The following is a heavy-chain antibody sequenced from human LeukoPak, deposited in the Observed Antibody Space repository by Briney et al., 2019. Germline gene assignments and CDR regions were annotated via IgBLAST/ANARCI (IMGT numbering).Heavy chain of an antibody. Sequence: PSETLSLTCTVSGGSISSALYHWGWIRQPPGKNLEWLGSVYYTGSTHNNPSLKSRVTISVDTSKNQFSLNLSSVSAADTAVYYCARDPHDSYDSSGPGWFDPWGQGTLVTVSS. D-gene: IGHD3-22*01. CDR2: VYYTGST. CDR1: GGSISSALYH. CDR3: ARDPHDSYDSSGPGWFDP. V-gene: IGHV4-39*07. J-gene: IGHJ5*02.